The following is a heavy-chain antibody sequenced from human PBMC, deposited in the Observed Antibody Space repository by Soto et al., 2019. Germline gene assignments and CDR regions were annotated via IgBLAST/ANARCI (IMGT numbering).Heavy chain of an antibody. CDR3: AKDRSTSVVPAAIPYFEY. D-gene: IGHD2-2*01. Sequence: GGSLRLSCAASGFTFSSYGMHWVRQAPGKGLEWVAVIPYDGSNKYYADSVKGRFTISRDNSKNTLYLQMNSLRAEDTAVYYCAKDRSTSVVPAAIPYFEYWGQGPLVTVSS. CDR2: IPYDGSNK. V-gene: IGHV3-30*18. J-gene: IGHJ4*02. CDR1: GFTFSSYG.